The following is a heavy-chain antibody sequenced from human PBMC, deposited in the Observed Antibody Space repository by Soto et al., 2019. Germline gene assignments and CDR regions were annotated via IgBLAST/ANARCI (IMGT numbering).Heavy chain of an antibody. D-gene: IGHD2-21*02. CDR1: GGTFSSYA. J-gene: IGHJ4*02. CDR3: DVVVTAIDRDHQYYFDY. Sequence: QVQLVQSGAEVKKPGSSVKVSCKASGGTFSSYAISWVRQAPGQGLEWMGGIIPIFGTANYAQKFQGRVTITADESTSTAYMELSSLRSEDTAVYYCDVVVTAIDRDHQYYFDYWGQGTLVTVSS. CDR2: IIPIFGTA. V-gene: IGHV1-69*01.